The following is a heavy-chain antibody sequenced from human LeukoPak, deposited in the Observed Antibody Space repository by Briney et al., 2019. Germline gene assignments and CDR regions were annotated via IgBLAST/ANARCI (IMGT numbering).Heavy chain of an antibody. J-gene: IGHJ4*02. CDR1: GGTFSSYA. D-gene: IGHD1-26*01. Sequence: ASVKVSCKASGGTFSSYAISWVRQAPGQGLEWMGGIIPIFGTANYAQKFQGRGTITTDESTSTAYMELSSLRSEDTAVYYCARGAVPGVVGARAFDYWGQGTLVTVSS. V-gene: IGHV1-69*05. CDR2: IIPIFGTA. CDR3: ARGAVPGVVGARAFDY.